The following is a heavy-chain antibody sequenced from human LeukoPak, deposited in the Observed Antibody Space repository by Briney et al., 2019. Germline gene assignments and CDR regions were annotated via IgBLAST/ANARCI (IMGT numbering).Heavy chain of an antibody. V-gene: IGHV3-43*02. Sequence: GGSPRLSCAASGFTFSNYAMHWVRQVPGKGLEWLSLISGNGDNTDYAESVKGRFTVSRDNSRNSLYLQMSGLRVEDTALFYCSKDGYKAAGYFDLWGRGTLVTVSS. CDR2: ISGNGDNT. CDR1: GFTFSNYA. D-gene: IGHD6-13*01. J-gene: IGHJ2*01. CDR3: SKDGYKAAGYFDL.